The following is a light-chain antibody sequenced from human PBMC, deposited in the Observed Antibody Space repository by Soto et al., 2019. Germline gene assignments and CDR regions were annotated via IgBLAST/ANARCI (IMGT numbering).Light chain of an antibody. V-gene: IGKV1-27*01. CDR1: KCSGAY. J-gene: IGKJ4*01. CDR3: QMYNSAPLT. CDR2: AAS. Sequence: DIQMTQSPSSLAASLGDRVTITCRSSKCSGAYLAWIQQKRGNAPKLLIYAASNFPSVVPSRFSGSGSGTDFTLTVRSLQPEHVATYYCQMYNSAPLTFCGGTRVQIK.